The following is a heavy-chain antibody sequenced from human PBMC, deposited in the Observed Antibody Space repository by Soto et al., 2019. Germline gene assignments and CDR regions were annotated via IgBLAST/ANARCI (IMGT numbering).Heavy chain of an antibody. D-gene: IGHD1-26*01. CDR3: ASSSGNNYGVGTNYYFDY. Sequence: QVQLVQSGAEVKKPGASVKVSCKTSGGTFSTYSIVWVRQAPGEGLEWMGGIIPIFGTANYAQTFQDRVTITADKSTNTAFMKLSSLQSKDTAMYYCASSSGNNYGVGTNYYFDYWGQGTLVTVSS. CDR2: IIPIFGTA. J-gene: IGHJ4*02. V-gene: IGHV1-69*06. CDR1: GGTFSTYS.